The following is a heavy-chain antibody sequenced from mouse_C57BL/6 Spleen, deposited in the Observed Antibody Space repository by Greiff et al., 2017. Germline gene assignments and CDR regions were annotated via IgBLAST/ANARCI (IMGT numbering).Heavy chain of an antibody. CDR2: INPNNGGT. CDR3: ASQGFAY. CDR1: GYTFTDYY. J-gene: IGHJ3*01. Sequence: VQLQQSGPELVKPGASVKISCKASGYTFTDYYMNWVKQSHGKSLEWIGDINPNNGGTSYNQKFKGKATLTVDKSSSTAYMELRSLTSEDSAVYYCASQGFAYWGQGTLVTVSA. V-gene: IGHV1-26*01.